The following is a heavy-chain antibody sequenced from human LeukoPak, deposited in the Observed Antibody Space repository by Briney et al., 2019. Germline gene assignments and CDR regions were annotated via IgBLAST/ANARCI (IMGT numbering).Heavy chain of an antibody. CDR2: ISGSGGST. CDR1: GFTFTSYS. Sequence: GGSLRLSCAASGFTFTSYSMNWVRQAPGKGLEWVSAISGSGGSTYYADSVKGRFTISRDNSKNTLYLQMNSLRAEDTAVYYCAIDPRDYDYIWRDAFDIWGQGTMVTVSS. CDR3: AIDPRDYDYIWRDAFDI. D-gene: IGHD3-16*01. J-gene: IGHJ3*02. V-gene: IGHV3-23*01.